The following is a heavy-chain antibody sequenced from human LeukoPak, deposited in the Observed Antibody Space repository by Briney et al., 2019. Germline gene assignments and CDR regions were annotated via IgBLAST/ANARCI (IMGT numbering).Heavy chain of an antibody. CDR3: AREDYFGSESFSNWFDP. V-gene: IGHV1-8*01. CDR1: GYTSSNYD. D-gene: IGHD3-10*01. J-gene: IGHJ5*02. Sequence: ASVKVSCKASGYTSSNYDINWVRQASGQGLEWMGWMNSNSGNTGYAQKFQGRVTMTWDTSTSTAYMELSSLRSEDTAVYYCAREDYFGSESFSNWFDPWGQGTLVTVSS. CDR2: MNSNSGNT.